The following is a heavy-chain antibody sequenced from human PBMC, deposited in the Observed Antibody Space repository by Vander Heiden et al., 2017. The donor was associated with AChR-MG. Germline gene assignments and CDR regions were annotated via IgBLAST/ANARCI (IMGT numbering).Heavy chain of an antibody. CDR1: GFTFNRNI. CDR2: ISSNTGSFV. D-gene: IGHD1-20*01. Sequence: EVQLVESGGGLVKPGESLSLSCVASGFTFNRNIMSWVRQAPGKGLEWVASISSNTGSFVNYADSVKGRFTISRDNAKNLVYLQMNHLRVEDTAVYYCARDPRGIIENVSGADSWGHGTLVTVSS. J-gene: IGHJ5*01. CDR3: ARDPRGIIENVSGADS. V-gene: IGHV3-21*06.